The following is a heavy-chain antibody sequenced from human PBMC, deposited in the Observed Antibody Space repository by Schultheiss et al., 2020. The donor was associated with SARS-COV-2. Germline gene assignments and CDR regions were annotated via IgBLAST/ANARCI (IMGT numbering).Heavy chain of an antibody. CDR2: ISSSGSTI. V-gene: IGHV3-48*04. J-gene: IGHJ4*02. CDR1: GFTFSSYS. D-gene: IGHD4-23*01. CDR3: ASVNSWGGYDY. Sequence: GASLKISCAASGFTFSSYSMNWVRQAPGKGLEWVSYISSSGSTIYYADSVKGRFTISRDNAKNSLYLQMNSLRAEDTAVYYCASVNSWGGYDYWGQGTLVTVSS.